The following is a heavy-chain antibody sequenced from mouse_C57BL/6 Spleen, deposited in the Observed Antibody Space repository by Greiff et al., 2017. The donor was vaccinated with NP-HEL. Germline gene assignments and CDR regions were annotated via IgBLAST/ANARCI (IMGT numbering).Heavy chain of an antibody. CDR3: ARGRRLYYFDY. J-gene: IGHJ2*01. V-gene: IGHV5-4*03. CDR2: IIDGGSYT. Sequence: EVKLMESGGGLVKPGGSLKLSCAASGFTLSSYAMSWVRRTPEKRRGGVATIIDGGSYTYYPDNVKGRFTISRDNAKNNLYLQMSHLKSEDTAMYYCARGRRLYYFDYWGQGTTLTVSS. CDR1: GFTLSSYA.